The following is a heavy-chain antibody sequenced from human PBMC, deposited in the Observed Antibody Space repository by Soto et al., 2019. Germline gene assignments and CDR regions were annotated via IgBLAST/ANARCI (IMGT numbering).Heavy chain of an antibody. V-gene: IGHV3-30-3*01. D-gene: IGHD3-10*01. CDR2: ISYDGSNK. CDR3: ERDEATLSPYYGSGSNLLSYYYGMDV. J-gene: IGHJ6*02. Sequence: GGSLRLSCAASGFTFSSYAMHWVRQAPGKGLEWVAVISYDGSNKYYADSVKGRFTISRDNSKNTLYLQMNSLRAEDTAVYYCERDEATLSPYYGSGSNLLSYYYGMDVWGQGNTVTVSS. CDR1: GFTFSSYA.